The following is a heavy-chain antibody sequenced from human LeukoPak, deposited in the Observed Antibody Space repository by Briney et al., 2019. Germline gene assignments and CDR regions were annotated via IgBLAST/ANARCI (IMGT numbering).Heavy chain of an antibody. CDR3: AKGGGSGSYYNWFDP. Sequence: GGSLRLSCVASGFTVSTTYMGWVRQAPGKGLEWVSVIYSGGTTYYADSVKGRFTFSRDNSKNTLYLQMNSLRAEDTAVYYCAKGGGSGSYYNWFDPWGQGTLVTVSS. V-gene: IGHV3-53*01. D-gene: IGHD3-10*01. J-gene: IGHJ5*02. CDR1: GFTVSTTY. CDR2: IYSGGTT.